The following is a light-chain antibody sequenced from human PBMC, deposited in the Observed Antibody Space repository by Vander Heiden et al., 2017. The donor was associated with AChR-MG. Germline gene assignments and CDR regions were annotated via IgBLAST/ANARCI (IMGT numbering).Light chain of an antibody. CDR1: PGPVTRGHY. J-gene: IGLJ2*01. CDR2: DTS. V-gene: IGLV7-46*01. CDR3: LVSYTGARRVV. Sequence: QAVVTQESSFTVSPGGTVTLTCDSSPGPVTRGHYPSWIQQKPGQAPRTLIFDTSNRHSWTPARFSGSLLGGKAALTLSGAQPEDEANYYCLVSYTGARRVVFGGGTRLTVL.